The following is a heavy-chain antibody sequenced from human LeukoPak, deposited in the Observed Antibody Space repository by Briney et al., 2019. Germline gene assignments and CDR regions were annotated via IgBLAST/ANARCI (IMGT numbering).Heavy chain of an antibody. V-gene: IGHV1-8*01. D-gene: IGHD3-9*01. CDR2: MNPNSGNT. Sequence: ASVKVSCKASGYTFTSYDINWVRQATGHGLEWMGWMNPNSGNTGYAQKFQGRVTMTRNTSISTAYMELRSLRSDDTAVYYCATTGRYFDWLFLPEREREFSGFDYWGQGTLVTVSS. CDR1: GYTFTSYD. J-gene: IGHJ4*02. CDR3: ATTGRYFDWLFLPEREREFSGFDY.